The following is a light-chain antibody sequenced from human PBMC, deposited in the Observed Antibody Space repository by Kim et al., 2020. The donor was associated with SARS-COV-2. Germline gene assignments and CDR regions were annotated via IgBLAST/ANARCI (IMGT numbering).Light chain of an antibody. V-gene: IGKV1-5*02. CDR1: QNINNW. CDR2: DAS. J-gene: IGKJ2*01. CDR3: QQFQTSSPT. Sequence: SASVGDRVTIIGRTSQNINNWLAWYRQKPGKAPELLMYDASTLQIGVPARFSGSGSGTEFSLTIDSLQPDDFATYYCQQFQTSSPTFGQGTKLEI.